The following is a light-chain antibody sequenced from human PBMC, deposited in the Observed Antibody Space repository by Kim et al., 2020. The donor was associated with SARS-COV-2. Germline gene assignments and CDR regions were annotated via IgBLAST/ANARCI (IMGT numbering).Light chain of an antibody. CDR2: AAS. J-gene: IGKJ1*01. CDR1: QSIHIY. CDR3: QQSYSTPRT. V-gene: IGKV1-39*01. Sequence: ASVGDRVTITCRASQSIHIYLNWYQQKPGKAPELLIYAASSLQSGVPSRFSGSGSGTDFTLTISSLQPEDFVTYYCQQSYSTPRTFGQGTKVDIK.